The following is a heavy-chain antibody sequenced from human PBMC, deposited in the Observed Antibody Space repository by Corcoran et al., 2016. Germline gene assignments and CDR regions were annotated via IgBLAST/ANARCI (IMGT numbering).Heavy chain of an antibody. CDR3: ALIVVVQDAFDI. CDR1: GFTFSSYS. V-gene: IGHV3-48*04. D-gene: IGHD3-22*01. Sequence: EVQLVESGGGLVQPGGSLRLSCAASGFTFSSYSMNWVRQAPGKGLEWVSYISSSSSTIYYADSVKGRLTISRDNAKNSLYLQMNSLRAEDTAVYYCALIVVVQDAFDIWGQGTMVTVSS. CDR2: ISSSSSTI. J-gene: IGHJ3*02.